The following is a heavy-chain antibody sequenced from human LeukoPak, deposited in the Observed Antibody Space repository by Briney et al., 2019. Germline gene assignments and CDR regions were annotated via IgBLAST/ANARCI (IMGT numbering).Heavy chain of an antibody. D-gene: IGHD3-22*01. CDR1: GGSFSGYY. CDR3: ARGGGYYDSSGYYYVDY. V-gene: IGHV4-34*01. J-gene: IGHJ4*02. Sequence: PSETLSLTCAVYGGSFSGYYWSWIRQPPGKGLEWIGEINRSGSTNYNPSLKSRVTISVDTSKNQFSLKLSSVTAADTAVYYCARGGGYYDSSGYYYVDYWGQGTLVSLSS. CDR2: INRSGST.